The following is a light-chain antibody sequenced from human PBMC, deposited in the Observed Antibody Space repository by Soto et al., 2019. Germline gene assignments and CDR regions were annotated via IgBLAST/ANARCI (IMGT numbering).Light chain of an antibody. Sequence: QSVLTQPGSVSGSPGQSITISCTGTSSDVGGYNYVSWYQHHPGKAPKLIIFDVSNRPSGISNRFSGSKSGNTASLTISGLQAEDEADYYCISYTSSSPYVFGTGTKVTVL. CDR3: ISYTSSSPYV. J-gene: IGLJ1*01. CDR2: DVS. V-gene: IGLV2-14*03. CDR1: SSDVGGYNY.